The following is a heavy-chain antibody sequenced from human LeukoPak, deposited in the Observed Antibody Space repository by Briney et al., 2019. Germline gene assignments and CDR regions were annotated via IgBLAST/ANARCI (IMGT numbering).Heavy chain of an antibody. J-gene: IGHJ6*03. CDR1: GFTFSSYG. Sequence: PGRSLRLSCAASGFTFSSYGMHWVRQAPGKGLEWVAVIWYDGSNKYYADSVKGRFTVSRDNSKNTLYLQMNSLRAEDTAVYYCARAGPYYYGSGSSAYYYYMDVWGKGTTVTVSS. D-gene: IGHD3-10*01. CDR3: ARAGPYYYGSGSSAYYYYMDV. CDR2: IWYDGSNK. V-gene: IGHV3-33*01.